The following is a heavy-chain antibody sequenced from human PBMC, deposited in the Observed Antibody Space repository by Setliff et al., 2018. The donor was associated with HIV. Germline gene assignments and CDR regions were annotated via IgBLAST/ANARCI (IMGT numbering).Heavy chain of an antibody. Sequence: KPSETLSLTCAIYGGSFSDYYWTWIRQPPGEGLEWIGEINHRGSTESSPSLRSRVTISLDTSKNQFSLKLSSVTAADTAVFYCARGSQWELLPYFDYWGQGTLVTVSS. CDR2: INHRGST. CDR1: GGSFSDYY. J-gene: IGHJ4*02. CDR3: ARGSQWELLPYFDY. V-gene: IGHV4-34*01. D-gene: IGHD1-26*01.